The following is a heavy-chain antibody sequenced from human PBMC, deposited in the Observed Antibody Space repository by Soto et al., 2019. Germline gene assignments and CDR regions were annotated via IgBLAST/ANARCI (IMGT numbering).Heavy chain of an antibody. CDR1: GGSMNDYY. D-gene: IGHD2-15*01. Sequence: PSETLSLTCTVSGGSMNDYYWSWIRQPAGKGLEWIGRIFTSGNTNYNPSLRSRLTMSVDTSTNQVSLRLTSVTAADTAVYYCASGSLVSRYYGLDVWGQGTKVTVSS. J-gene: IGHJ6*02. CDR2: IFTSGNT. CDR3: ASGSLVSRYYGLDV. V-gene: IGHV4-4*07.